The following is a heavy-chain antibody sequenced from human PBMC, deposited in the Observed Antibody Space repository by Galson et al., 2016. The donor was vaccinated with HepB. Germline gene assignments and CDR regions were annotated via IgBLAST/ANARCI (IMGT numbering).Heavy chain of an antibody. Sequence: SLRLSCAGSGFSFRKYSLHWVRQVPGKGLVWVSRVNPDGHNAAFAASVEGRFTVSRDNANNTLDLLMNGLTVEDTALYYCVRESSGDYGHHLGHWGQGTLVTVSS. D-gene: IGHD3-16*01. V-gene: IGHV3-74*01. CDR3: VRESSGDYGHHLGH. CDR1: GFSFRKYS. CDR2: VNPDGHNA. J-gene: IGHJ4*02.